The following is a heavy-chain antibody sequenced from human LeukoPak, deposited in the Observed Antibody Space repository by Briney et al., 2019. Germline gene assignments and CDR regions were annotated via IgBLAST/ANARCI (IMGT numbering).Heavy chain of an antibody. CDR3: ITPTYGSGNP. CDR1: GFTFSNAW. D-gene: IGHD3-10*01. CDR2: IKSKTDGGTT. V-gene: IGHV3-15*01. J-gene: IGHJ5*02. Sequence: GGSLRLSCAASGFTFSNAWMTWVRQAPGKGLEWVGRIKSKTDGGTTDYAAPVKGRFTILRDDSRNTLYLQMNSLKTEDTAVXYCITPTYGSGNPWGQGTLVTVSS.